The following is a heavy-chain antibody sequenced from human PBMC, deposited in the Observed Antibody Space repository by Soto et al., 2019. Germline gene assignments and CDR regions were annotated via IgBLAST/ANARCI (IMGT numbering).Heavy chain of an antibody. Sequence: PGGSLRLSCAASGFTVSSNYMSWVRQAPGKGLEWVSVIYSGGSTYYADSVKGRFTISRDNSKNTLYLQMNSLRAEDTAVYYCASTYYYDSSGYGIRDYWGQGTLVTVSS. J-gene: IGHJ4*02. D-gene: IGHD3-22*01. CDR1: GFTVSSNY. CDR2: IYSGGST. CDR3: ASTYYYDSSGYGIRDY. V-gene: IGHV3-53*01.